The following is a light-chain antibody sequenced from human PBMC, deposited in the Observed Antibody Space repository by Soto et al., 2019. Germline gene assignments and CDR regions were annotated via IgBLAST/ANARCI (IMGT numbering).Light chain of an antibody. CDR3: SSYTSSDTLYG. Sequence: QSALTQPASVSAAPGQSITISCTGTRSDVGAYNYVSWYQRHQGKGPQPLIYAVHSRPSGVAPRFSGSKFGNTASLTISGLQAEDEAGYFCSSYTSSDTLYGFGSGTKVTVL. V-gene: IGLV2-14*01. J-gene: IGLJ1*01. CDR1: RSDVGAYNY. CDR2: AVH.